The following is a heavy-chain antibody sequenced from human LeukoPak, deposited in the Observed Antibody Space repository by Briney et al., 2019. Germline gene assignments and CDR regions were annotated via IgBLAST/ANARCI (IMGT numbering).Heavy chain of an antibody. CDR2: ISGSDGST. Sequence: PGGSLRLSCAASGFTLSSYAMSWVRQAPGKGLEWVSGISGSDGSTYYADSVRGRFTISRDNSKSTLSLQMNSLRAEDTAIYYCATYRQVLLPFESWGQGTLVTVSS. CDR3: ATYRQVLLPFES. J-gene: IGHJ4*02. D-gene: IGHD2-8*02. V-gene: IGHV3-23*01. CDR1: GFTLSSYA.